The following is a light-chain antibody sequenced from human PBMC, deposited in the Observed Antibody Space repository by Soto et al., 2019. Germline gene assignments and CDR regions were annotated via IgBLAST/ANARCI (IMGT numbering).Light chain of an antibody. Sequence: QSALTQPASVSGSPGQWITISCTGTSSDVGGYNYVSWYQRHPGKAPKLMIYDVSNRPSGVSNRFSGSKSGSTASLTISGLQTEDEADYYCCSYTSSSTAVFGGGTKVTVL. J-gene: IGLJ2*01. CDR1: SSDVGGYNY. CDR2: DVS. V-gene: IGLV2-14*01. CDR3: CSYTSSSTAV.